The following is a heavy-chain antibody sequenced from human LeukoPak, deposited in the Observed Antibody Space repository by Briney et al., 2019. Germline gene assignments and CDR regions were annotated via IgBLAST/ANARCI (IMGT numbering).Heavy chain of an antibody. CDR2: IKQDGSEK. D-gene: IGHD5-24*01. V-gene: IGHV3-7*01. J-gene: IGHJ4*02. CDR3: AVDVMATATFDY. CDR1: GFTFSGYW. Sequence: GGSLRLSCAASGFTFSGYWMSWVRQAPGKGLEWVANIKQDGSEKSYLDSVKGRFTISRDNAKNSLYLQMNSLRAEDTAVYYCAVDVMATATFDYWGQGTLVTVSS.